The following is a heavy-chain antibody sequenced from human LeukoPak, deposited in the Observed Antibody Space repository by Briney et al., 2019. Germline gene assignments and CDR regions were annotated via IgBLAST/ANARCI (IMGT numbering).Heavy chain of an antibody. Sequence: GGSLRLSCAASGFTFSDYSMNWVRQAPGKGLEWVSYISFSVNTKYYGDSVKGRFTISRDNAKNSLYLHLDSLRAEDTAVYYCARGAYSSGWAYFDNWGQGTLVTFPS. CDR3: ARGAYSSGWAYFDN. CDR2: ISFSVNTK. CDR1: GFTFSDYS. J-gene: IGHJ4*02. D-gene: IGHD6-19*01. V-gene: IGHV3-48*04.